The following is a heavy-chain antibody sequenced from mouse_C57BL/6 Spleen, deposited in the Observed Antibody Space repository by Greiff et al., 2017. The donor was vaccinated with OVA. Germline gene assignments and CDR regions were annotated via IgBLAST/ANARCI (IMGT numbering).Heavy chain of an antibody. CDR1: GYTFTSYW. CDR3: ARDDYDGWDFDY. D-gene: IGHD2-4*01. CDR2: INPSNGGT. V-gene: IGHV1-53*01. J-gene: IGHJ2*01. Sequence: VQLQQSGPELVKPGASVKLSCKASGYTFTSYWMHWVKQRPGQGLEWIGNINPSNGGTNYNEKFKSKATLTVDKSSSTAYMQLSSLTSEDSAVYYCARDDYDGWDFDYWGQGTTLTVSS.